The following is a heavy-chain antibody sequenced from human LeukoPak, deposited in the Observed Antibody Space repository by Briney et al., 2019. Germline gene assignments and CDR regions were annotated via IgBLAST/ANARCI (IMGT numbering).Heavy chain of an antibody. V-gene: IGHV4-59*08. Sequence: PSETLSLTCTVSGGSISNYYWSWIRQPPGKGLEWIGYIYYTGSTNYNPSLRSRVTISLDTSTNQISLRLISVTAADTAVYYCTRRDRTSGKYYDFDYWGQGTLVTVSS. CDR1: GGSISNYY. J-gene: IGHJ4*02. D-gene: IGHD2/OR15-2a*01. CDR3: TRRDRTSGKYYDFDY. CDR2: IYYTGST.